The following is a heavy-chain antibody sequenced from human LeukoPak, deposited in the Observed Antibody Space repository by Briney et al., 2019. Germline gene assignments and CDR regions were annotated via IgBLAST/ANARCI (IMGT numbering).Heavy chain of an antibody. CDR1: GGSISSGGYY. V-gene: IGHV4-31*03. J-gene: IGHJ6*03. Sequence: SQTLSLTCTVSGGSISSGGYYWSWIRQHPGKGLEWIGYIYYSGSTYYNPSLKSRVTISVDTSKNQFSLKLSSVTAADTAVYYCARGGASIVAPGYYYYYMDVWGKGTTVTVSS. D-gene: IGHD6-6*01. CDR3: ARGGASIVAPGYYYYYMDV. CDR2: IYYSGST.